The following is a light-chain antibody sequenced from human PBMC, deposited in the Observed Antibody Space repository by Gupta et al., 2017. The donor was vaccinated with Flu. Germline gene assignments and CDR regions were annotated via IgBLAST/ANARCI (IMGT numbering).Light chain of an antibody. CDR3: SSYAGSNHYV. V-gene: IGLV2-8*01. J-gene: IGLJ1*01. CDR1: SSDVGGYNY. CDR2: EVS. Sequence: QSALTPPPSASGSPGQSVTIRCTGTSSDVGGYNYVSWYQQHPGKAPKLMIYEVSKRPSGVPDRFSGSKSGNTVSLTVSGLQAEDEADYYCSSYAGSNHYVFGTGTKVTVL.